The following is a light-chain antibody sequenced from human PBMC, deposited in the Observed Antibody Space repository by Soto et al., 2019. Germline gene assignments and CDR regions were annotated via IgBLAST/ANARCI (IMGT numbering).Light chain of an antibody. CDR2: KAS. V-gene: IGKV1-5*03. CDR3: QQYNTYPLT. J-gene: IGKJ4*01. CDR1: QSISTW. Sequence: DIQMTQSPSTLSASVGDRVTITCRASQSISTWLAWYQQKPGKAPKLLIYKASSLEGGVPSRFSGSGSGTEFNITISSLQPDDFATYCQQYNTYPLTFGGGTTVEIK.